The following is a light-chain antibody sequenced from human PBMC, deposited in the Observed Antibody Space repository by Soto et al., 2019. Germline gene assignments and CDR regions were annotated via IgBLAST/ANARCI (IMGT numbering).Light chain of an antibody. V-gene: IGLV2-8*01. CDR1: SSDVGGYNY. CDR3: SSYAGSNNPVV. Sequence: QSVLTQPPSASGSPGQSVTIPCTGTSSDVGGYNYVSWYQQHPGKAPKLMIYEVSKRPSGVPDRFSGSKSGNTASLTVSGLQAEDEADYYCSSYAGSNNPVVFGGGTKVTVL. J-gene: IGLJ2*01. CDR2: EVS.